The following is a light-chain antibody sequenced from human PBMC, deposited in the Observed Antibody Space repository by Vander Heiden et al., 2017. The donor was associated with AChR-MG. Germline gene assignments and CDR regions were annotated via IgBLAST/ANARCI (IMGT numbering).Light chain of an antibody. Sequence: QSALPPPASVSGPPGQSITISCTGTSSDVGGYNYVSWYQQHPGKAPKLMIYDVSNRPSGVSNRFSGSKSGNTASLTISGLQAEDEADYYCSSYTSSSTLGVFGTGTKVTVL. J-gene: IGLJ1*01. CDR1: SSDVGGYNY. CDR3: SSYTSSSTLGV. V-gene: IGLV2-14*01. CDR2: DVS.